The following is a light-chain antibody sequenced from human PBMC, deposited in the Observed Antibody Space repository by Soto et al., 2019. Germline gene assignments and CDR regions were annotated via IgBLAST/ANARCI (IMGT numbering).Light chain of an antibody. CDR2: YDR. CDR3: QVWDGSSDHQV. CDR1: NIGSES. J-gene: IGLJ3*02. V-gene: IGLV3-21*04. Sequence: SYELTQPPSVSVAPGNTARISCGGNNIGSESVHWYQQKPGQAPILVIYYDRDRPSGIPERFSGSTSGNTATLTISRVEAGDEDDYYCQVWDGSSDHQVYGGGTKVTVL.